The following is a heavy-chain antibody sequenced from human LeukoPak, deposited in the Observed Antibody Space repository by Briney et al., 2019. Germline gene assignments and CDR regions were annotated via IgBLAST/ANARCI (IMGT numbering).Heavy chain of an antibody. V-gene: IGHV3-33*01. CDR2: IWYDGSNK. J-gene: IGHJ4*02. D-gene: IGHD3-10*01. CDR1: GFTFSSYG. Sequence: GGSLRLSCAASGFTFSSYGMHWVRQAPGKGLEWVAVIWYDGSNKYYADSVKGRFTISRDNSKNTLYLQMNSLRAEDTAVYYCARDSSYGSGSYYIDYWGQGTLVTVSS. CDR3: ARDSSYGSGSYYIDY.